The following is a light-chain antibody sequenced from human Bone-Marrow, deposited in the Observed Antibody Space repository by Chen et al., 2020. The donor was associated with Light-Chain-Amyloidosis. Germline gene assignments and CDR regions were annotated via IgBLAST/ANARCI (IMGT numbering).Light chain of an antibody. CDR3: AAWDGSLSGYV. Sequence: QSVLTQPPSASGTPGQRVTISCSGASSNIGINYVYWYQHVPGAAPILLSHRNNQRPSGVPDRFSASKSGTSAFLAISGLRSEDEADYYCAAWDGSLSGYVFGTGTKVIVL. J-gene: IGLJ1*01. CDR1: SSNIGINY. CDR2: RNN. V-gene: IGLV1-47*01.